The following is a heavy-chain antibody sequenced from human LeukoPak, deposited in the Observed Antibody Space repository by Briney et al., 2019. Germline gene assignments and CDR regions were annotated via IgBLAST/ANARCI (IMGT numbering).Heavy chain of an antibody. CDR2: ISSNGGST. D-gene: IGHD5-18*01. J-gene: IGHJ6*03. CDR3: ARDRWYSYGYPTRDQDYYYMDV. V-gene: IGHV3-64*01. CDR1: GFTFSSYA. Sequence: GGSLRLSCAASGFTFSSYAMHWVRQAPGKGLEYVSAISSNGGSTYYANSVKGRFTISRDNSKNTLYLQMGSLRAEDMAVYYCARDRWYSYGYPTRDQDYYYMDVWGKGTTVTVSS.